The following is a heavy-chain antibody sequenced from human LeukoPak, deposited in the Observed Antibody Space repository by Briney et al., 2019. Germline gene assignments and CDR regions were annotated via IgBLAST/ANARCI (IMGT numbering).Heavy chain of an antibody. CDR1: GFTFSNAW. Sequence: GGSLRLSCAASGFTFSNAWMGWVRQAPGKGLEWVGRIKNKSNGGTTDFAAPVKGRFTISRDDSKNTLYLQMNSLKTEDTAVYYCTTGVTLAGTFDFWGQGTMINVSS. J-gene: IGHJ3*01. V-gene: IGHV3-15*01. CDR3: TTGVTLAGTFDF. D-gene: IGHD2-15*01. CDR2: IKNKSNGGTT.